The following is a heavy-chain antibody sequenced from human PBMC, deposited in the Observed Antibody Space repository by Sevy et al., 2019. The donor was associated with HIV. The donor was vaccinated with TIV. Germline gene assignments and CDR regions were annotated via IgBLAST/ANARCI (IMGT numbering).Heavy chain of an antibody. CDR3: SRDFPVPDYYYYYYGMDV. CDR1: GFTFSSYW. V-gene: IGHV3-7*01. D-gene: IGHD2-2*01. J-gene: IGHJ6*02. Sequence: GGSLRLSCAASGFTFSSYWMSWVHQAPGKGLEWVANIKQDGSEKYYVDSVKGRFTISRNNAKNSLYLQMNSLRAEDTAVYYCSRDFPVPDYYYYYYGMDVWGQGTTVIVSS. CDR2: IKQDGSEK.